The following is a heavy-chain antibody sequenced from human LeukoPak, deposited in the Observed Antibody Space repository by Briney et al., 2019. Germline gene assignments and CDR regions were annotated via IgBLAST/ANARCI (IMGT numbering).Heavy chain of an antibody. D-gene: IGHD3-10*01. CDR2: ISSSSSTI. CDR3: ARRGMVRGVIWPYYYYYYMDV. Sequence: GGSLRLSCAASGFTFSSYSMNWVRQAPGKGLEWVSYISSSSSTIYYADSVKGRFTIPRDNAKNSLYLQMNSLRAEDTAVYYCARRGMVRGVIWPYYYYYYMDVWGKGTTVTVSS. V-gene: IGHV3-48*01. CDR1: GFTFSSYS. J-gene: IGHJ6*03.